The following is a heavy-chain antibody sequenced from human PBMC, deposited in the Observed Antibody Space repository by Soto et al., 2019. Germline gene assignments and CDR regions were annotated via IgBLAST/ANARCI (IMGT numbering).Heavy chain of an antibody. CDR2: ISSSSSTI. D-gene: IGHD3-10*01. CDR1: GFTFSSYS. J-gene: IGHJ4*02. V-gene: IGHV3-48*01. CDR3: ARDDNGFGGLLAFFDY. Sequence: EVQLVESGGGLVQPGGSLRLSCAASGFTFSSYSMNWVRQAPGKGLEWVSYISSSSSTIYYADSVKGRFTISRDNAKNSLYLQMTGMGAEDTAVYYCARDDNGFGGLLAFFDYWGPGTLVTVSS.